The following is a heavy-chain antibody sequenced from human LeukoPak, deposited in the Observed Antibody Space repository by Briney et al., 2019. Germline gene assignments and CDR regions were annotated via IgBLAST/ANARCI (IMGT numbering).Heavy chain of an antibody. Sequence: GGSLRLSCAASGFTFSNYGMHWVRQAPGKGLEWVAVISYDGSNRYYGDSVKGRFTISRDNSKNTLNLQMNSLRAEDTAVYYCAKVVGDGTYYYYGVDVWGQGTTATVSS. V-gene: IGHV3-30*18. J-gene: IGHJ6*02. CDR1: GFTFSNYG. CDR2: ISYDGSNR. D-gene: IGHD3-16*01. CDR3: AKVVGDGTYYYYGVDV.